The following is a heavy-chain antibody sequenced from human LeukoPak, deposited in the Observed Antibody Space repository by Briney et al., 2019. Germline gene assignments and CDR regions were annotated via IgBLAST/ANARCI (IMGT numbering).Heavy chain of an antibody. Sequence: ASVKVSCKASGYAFTTFGIMWVRQAPGQGLEWMGWISTSKTYTRYAQKVQGRATLTTDPSTSTAYLELTSLKSDDTAVYFCARASDTSWPFDFWGQGTKVTVSS. CDR2: ISTSKTYT. CDR1: GYAFTTFG. V-gene: IGHV1-18*01. J-gene: IGHJ4*02. CDR3: ARASDTSWPFDF. D-gene: IGHD2-2*01.